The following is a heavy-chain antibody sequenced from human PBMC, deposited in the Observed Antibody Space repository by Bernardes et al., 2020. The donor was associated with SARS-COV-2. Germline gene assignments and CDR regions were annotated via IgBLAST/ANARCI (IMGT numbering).Heavy chain of an antibody. CDR2: IWFDGSRK. CDR1: GFDFSKYG. D-gene: IGHD1-1*01. CDR3: VTARGIQLDVLDY. Sequence: GGSLRLSCAASGFDFSKYGMHWVRRAPGKGLEWVSGIWFDGSRKYYRDSVQGRVTISRDNSKNTLFLQIDSLRAEDTAIYFCVTARGIQLDVLDYWGQGALVTVSS. J-gene: IGHJ4*02. V-gene: IGHV3-33*01.